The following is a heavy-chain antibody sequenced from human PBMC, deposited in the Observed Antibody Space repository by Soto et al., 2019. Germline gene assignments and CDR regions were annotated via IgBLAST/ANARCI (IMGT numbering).Heavy chain of an antibody. Sequence: QVQLVQSGAEVKKPGSSVKVSCKASGGTFSSYAISWVRQAPGQGLEWMGGIIPIFGTANYAQKFQGRVTITADESTSTAYLELSSLRSEDTAVYYCAITPPYYYDSSGYIHAFDIWGQVTMVTVSS. CDR3: AITPPYYYDSSGYIHAFDI. CDR1: GGTFSSYA. D-gene: IGHD3-22*01. CDR2: IIPIFGTA. J-gene: IGHJ3*02. V-gene: IGHV1-69*12.